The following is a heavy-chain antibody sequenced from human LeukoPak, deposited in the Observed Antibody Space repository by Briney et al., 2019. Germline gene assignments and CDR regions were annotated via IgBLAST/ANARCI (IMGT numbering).Heavy chain of an antibody. CDR1: GFTFSSYS. J-gene: IGHJ5*02. CDR3: AGDGSPRYYDRGLNWFDP. CDR2: ISSSSSYI. Sequence: GGSLRLSCAASGFTFSSYSMNWVRQAPGKGLEWVSSISSSSSYIYYADSVKGRFTISRDNAKNSLYLQMNSLRAEDTAVYYCAGDGSPRYYDRGLNWFDPWGQGTLVTVSS. D-gene: IGHD3-22*01. V-gene: IGHV3-21*01.